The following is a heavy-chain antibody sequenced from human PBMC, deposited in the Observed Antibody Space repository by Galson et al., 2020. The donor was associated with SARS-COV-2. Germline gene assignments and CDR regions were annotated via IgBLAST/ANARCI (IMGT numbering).Heavy chain of an antibody. J-gene: IGHJ4*02. CDR2: VLSPGST. CDR3: ARRGDTVAWFY. Sequence: SETLSLTCSVSGGSIKSRSYYWGWIRQPPGKGLEWIASVLSPGSTASNPSLKSRVTIPVDTSKNQLSLRVTSVTAADAAVYYWARRGDTVAWFYWGQGALVTVSS. V-gene: IGHV4-39*01. CDR1: GGSIKSRSYY. D-gene: IGHD3-3*01.